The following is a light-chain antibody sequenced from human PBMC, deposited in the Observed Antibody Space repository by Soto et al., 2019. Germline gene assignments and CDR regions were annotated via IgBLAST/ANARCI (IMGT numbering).Light chain of an antibody. CDR3: QQYGSSPRT. CDR1: QTVTNDY. V-gene: IGKV3-20*01. CDR2: DAS. J-gene: IGKJ1*01. Sequence: VLTQSPCTLSLSPGERVTLSCRASQTVTNDYLAWYQQKDGQAPRLLIYDASTRATGVPDRFSGSGSGTDFTLTISRLEPEDFAVYYCQQYGSSPRTFGQGTKVDTK.